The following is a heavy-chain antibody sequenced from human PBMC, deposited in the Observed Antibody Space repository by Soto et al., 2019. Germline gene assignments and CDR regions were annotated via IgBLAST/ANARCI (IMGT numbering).Heavy chain of an antibody. V-gene: IGHV1-46*01. CDR2: INPSGGST. Sequence: GASVKVSCKASGYTFTSYYMHWVRQAPGQGLEWMGIINPSGGSTSYAQKFQGRVTMTRDTSTSTVYMELSSLRSEDTAVYYCARDAQERFFEWLPSILGIDVWGHGPTVTVSS. CDR1: GYTFTSYY. D-gene: IGHD3-3*01. CDR3: ARDAQERFFEWLPSILGIDV. J-gene: IGHJ6*02.